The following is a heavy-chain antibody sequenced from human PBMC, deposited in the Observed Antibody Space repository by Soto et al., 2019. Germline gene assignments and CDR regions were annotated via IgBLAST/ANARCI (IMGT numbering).Heavy chain of an antibody. CDR3: ARAYYDFWSGYQDYYYYYGMDV. Sequence: SETLSLTCAVSCYSIISGYYFGWIRQPPWKLLHWIGSIYHSGSTYYNPSLKSRVTISVDTSKNQFSLKLSSVTAADTAVYYCARAYYDFWSGYQDYYYYYGMDVWGQGTTVTVSS. CDR2: IYHSGST. V-gene: IGHV4-38-2*01. J-gene: IGHJ6*02. D-gene: IGHD3-3*01. CDR1: CYSIISGYY.